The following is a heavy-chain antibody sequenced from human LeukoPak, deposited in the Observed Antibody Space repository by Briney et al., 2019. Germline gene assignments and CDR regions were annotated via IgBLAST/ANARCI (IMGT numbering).Heavy chain of an antibody. CDR1: GYTFTSYD. D-gene: IGHD3-10*01. Sequence: APVKVSCKASGYTFTSYDINWVRQAAGQGLEWMGWMNPNSGNTGYAQEFRGRVTMTRSTSISTAYMELSSLTSEDTAVYYCARGGAETYYKRDGWFDPWGQGTLVTVSS. V-gene: IGHV1-8*01. J-gene: IGHJ5*02. CDR3: ARGGAETYYKRDGWFDP. CDR2: MNPNSGNT.